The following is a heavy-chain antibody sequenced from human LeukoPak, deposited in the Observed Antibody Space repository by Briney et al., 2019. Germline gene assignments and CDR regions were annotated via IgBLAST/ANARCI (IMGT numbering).Heavy chain of an antibody. CDR3: AKDMAVSSSWYEGAFDI. D-gene: IGHD6-13*01. Sequence: GGSLRLSCAASGFTFDDYAMHWVRQAPGKGLEWVSLISGDGGSTYYADSVKGRFTISRDNSKNSLYLQMNSLRTEDTALYYCAKDMAVSSSWYEGAFDIWGQGTMVTVSS. V-gene: IGHV3-43*02. CDR1: GFTFDDYA. CDR2: ISGDGGST. J-gene: IGHJ3*02.